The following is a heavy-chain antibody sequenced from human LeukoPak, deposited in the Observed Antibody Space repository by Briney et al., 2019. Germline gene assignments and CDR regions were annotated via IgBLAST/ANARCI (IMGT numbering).Heavy chain of an antibody. CDR3: TRHGNSSGYYVDY. J-gene: IGHJ4*02. CDR1: GFTFSGSA. D-gene: IGHD3-22*01. V-gene: IGHV3-73*01. CDR2: IRSKANSYAT. Sequence: GGSLKRSCAASGFTFSGSAMHWVRQGSGQGREWGVLIRSKANSYATAYAASVTGRLTMSRDDSKNTAYLQMNSLKTEDTAVYYCTRHGNSSGYYVDYWGQGTLATVSS.